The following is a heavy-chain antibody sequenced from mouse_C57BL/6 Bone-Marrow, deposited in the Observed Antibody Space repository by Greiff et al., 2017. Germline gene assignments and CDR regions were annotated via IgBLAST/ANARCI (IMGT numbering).Heavy chain of an antibody. J-gene: IGHJ3*01. CDR3: ARSYYYGSSPAWCAY. D-gene: IGHD1-1*01. V-gene: IGHV5-15*01. CDR1: GFTFSDYG. Sequence: EVKLVESGGGLVQPGGSLKLSCAASGFTFSDYGMAWVRPAPRKGPEWVAFISNLAYSIYYADTVTGRFTISRENAKNTLYLEMSSLRSEDTAMYYCARSYYYGSSPAWCAYWGQGTLVTVSA. CDR2: ISNLAYSI.